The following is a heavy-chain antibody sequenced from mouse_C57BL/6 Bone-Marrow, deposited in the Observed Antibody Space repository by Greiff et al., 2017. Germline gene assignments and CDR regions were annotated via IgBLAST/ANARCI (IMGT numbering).Heavy chain of an antibody. CDR2: IYPSSGTT. V-gene: IGHV1-81*01. D-gene: IGHD1-1*01. CDR3: ARHDYGSSYGY. J-gene: IGHJ2*01. CDR1: GYTFTSYG. Sequence: VQLQASGAELARPGASVKLSCKASGYTFTSYGISWVTQRPGQGLEWIGEIYPSSGTTYYNEKFKGKATLTADKTSSTACMELRSLTTEDSAVYVCARHDYGSSYGYWGQGTTLTVSS.